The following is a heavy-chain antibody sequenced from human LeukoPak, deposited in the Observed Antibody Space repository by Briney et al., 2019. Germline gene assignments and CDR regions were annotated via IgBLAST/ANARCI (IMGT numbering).Heavy chain of an antibody. CDR1: GFTFTSCW. J-gene: IGHJ5*02. CDR2: IKHDGSEQ. Sequence: GGSLRLSCAASGFTFTSCWMSWMRQAPGKGLQWVANIKHDGSEQYYVDSVKGRFTISRDNAKNSLYLQMNSLRAEDTAVYYCARSPPYEFDPWGQGTLVTVSS. D-gene: IGHD3-3*01. CDR3: ARSPPYEFDP. V-gene: IGHV3-7*01.